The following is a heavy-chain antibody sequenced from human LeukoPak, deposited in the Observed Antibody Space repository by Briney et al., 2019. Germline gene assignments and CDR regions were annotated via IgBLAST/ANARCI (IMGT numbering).Heavy chain of an antibody. Sequence: ASVKVSCKASGYTFTSYGISWVRQAPGQGLEWMGIINPTGGSTTYAQKFQGRVTMTRDTSTSTVYMELSSLRSDDTAVYYCARTAARRFDYWGQGTLVTASS. D-gene: IGHD6-6*01. V-gene: IGHV1-46*01. CDR3: ARTAARRFDY. CDR2: INPTGGST. CDR1: GYTFTSYG. J-gene: IGHJ4*02.